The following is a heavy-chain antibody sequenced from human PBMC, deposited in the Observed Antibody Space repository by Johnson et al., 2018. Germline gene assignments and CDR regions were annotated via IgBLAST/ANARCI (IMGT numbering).Heavy chain of an antibody. CDR1: GFTFSSYG. V-gene: IGHV3-33*08. D-gene: IGHD6-6*01. Sequence: VQLVESGGGVVQPGRSLRLSCAASGFTFSSYGIHWVRQAPGKGLEWVAIIWFDGSHKYYADSVKGLFTISRDDSKNTVYLQMNSLTAEDTAVYYCARDRRYSSSARSFDIWGQGTMVTVSS. CDR3: ARDRRYSSSARSFDI. CDR2: IWFDGSHK. J-gene: IGHJ3*02.